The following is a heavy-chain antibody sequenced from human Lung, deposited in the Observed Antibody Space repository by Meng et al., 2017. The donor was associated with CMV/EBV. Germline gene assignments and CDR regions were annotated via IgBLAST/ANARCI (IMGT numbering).Heavy chain of an antibody. J-gene: IGHJ5*02. V-gene: IGHV3-7*01. Sequence: GGSXRLXCAASGFSFSGYWMGWLRQTPGKGLDWVSYISLDGSDIYYADSVKGRFTISRDNSKNSLFLQMHNLRAEDTAVYHCARDKGDFTIWFDPWGQGTXVTVSS. CDR2: ISLDGSDI. CDR3: ARDKGDFTIWFDP. CDR1: GFSFSGYW. D-gene: IGHD2-21*02.